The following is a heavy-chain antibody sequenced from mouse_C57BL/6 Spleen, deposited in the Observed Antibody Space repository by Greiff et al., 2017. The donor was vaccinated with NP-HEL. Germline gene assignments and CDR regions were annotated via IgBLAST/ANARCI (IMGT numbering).Heavy chain of an antibody. CDR2: ISDGGSYT. CDR3: ARAGELGRFDY. CDR1: GFTFSSYA. V-gene: IGHV5-4*01. Sequence: EVQVVESGGGLVKPGGSLKLSCAASGFTFSSYAMSWVRQTPEKRLEWVATISDGGSYTYYPDHVKGRFTISRDNAKNNLYLQMSHLKSEDTAMYYCARAGELGRFDYWGQGTTLTVSS. J-gene: IGHJ2*01. D-gene: IGHD4-1*01.